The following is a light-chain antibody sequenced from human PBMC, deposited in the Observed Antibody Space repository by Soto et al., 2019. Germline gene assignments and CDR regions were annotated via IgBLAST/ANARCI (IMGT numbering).Light chain of an antibody. CDR3: QRYNSFST. CDR2: DAS. Sequence: DIQMTQSPSTLSASVGDRVTITCRASQSISNWLAWYQQKPGKAPNLLIYDASTLQSGVPSRFSGSGSGTEFTLTISSLQPDDFATYYCQRYNSFSTFGQGTKV. V-gene: IGKV1-5*01. CDR1: QSISNW. J-gene: IGKJ1*01.